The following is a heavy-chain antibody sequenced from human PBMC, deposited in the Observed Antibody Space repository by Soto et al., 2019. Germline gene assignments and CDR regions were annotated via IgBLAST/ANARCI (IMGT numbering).Heavy chain of an antibody. V-gene: IGHV1-18*01. D-gene: IGHD3-22*01. CDR3: VKDRDSNSWPSRDV. Sequence: WASVKVSCKTSGYTFTRNGSSWGRQAPGQGLEWMGWISPKSGSKKYAQKFQGRVIMTTDTSTSTAYMELRSLRCDDTAVYYCVKDRDSNSWPSRDVWGPGTTVTVSS. CDR1: GYTFTRNG. J-gene: IGHJ6*02. CDR2: ISPKSGSK.